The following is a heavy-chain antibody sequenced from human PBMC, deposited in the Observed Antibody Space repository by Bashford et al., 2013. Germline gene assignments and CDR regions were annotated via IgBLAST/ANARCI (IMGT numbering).Heavy chain of an antibody. D-gene: IGHD6-19*01. CDR3: ARGAVAPQWFDP. V-gene: IGHV1-3*01. J-gene: IGHJ5*02. Sequence: WVRQAPGQRLEWMGWINAGNGNTKYSQKFQGRVTITRDTSASTAYMELSSLRSEDTAVYYCARGAVAPQWFDPWGQGTLVTVSS. CDR2: INAGNGNT.